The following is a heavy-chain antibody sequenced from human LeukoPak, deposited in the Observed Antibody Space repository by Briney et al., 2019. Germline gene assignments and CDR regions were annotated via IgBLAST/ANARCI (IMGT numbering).Heavy chain of an antibody. Sequence: LAGGSLRLSCAASGFTFSSYAMSWVRQAPGKGLEWVSAISGSGGSTYYADSVKGRFTISRDNSKNTLYLQMNSLRAEDTAIYYCVGYYDSSGYNYFNYWGQGTLVTVSS. D-gene: IGHD3-22*01. V-gene: IGHV3-23*01. CDR2: ISGSGGST. J-gene: IGHJ4*02. CDR1: GFTFSSYA. CDR3: VGYYDSSGYNYFNY.